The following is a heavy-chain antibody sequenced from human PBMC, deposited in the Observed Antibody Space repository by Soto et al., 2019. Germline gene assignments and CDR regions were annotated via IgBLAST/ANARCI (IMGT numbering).Heavy chain of an antibody. CDR1: GYTFTSYY. V-gene: IGHV1-69*13. Sequence: SVKVSCKASGYTFTSYYMHWVRQAPGQGLEWMGGIIPRSATSNYAQKFQGRVTITADESTNTAYMELSSLRSEDTAVYYCAREGLVLVPTTVNSDYYYYAMDVWGQGTTVTVSS. D-gene: IGHD2-2*01. CDR3: AREGLVLVPTTVNSDYYYYAMDV. CDR2: IIPRSATS. J-gene: IGHJ6*02.